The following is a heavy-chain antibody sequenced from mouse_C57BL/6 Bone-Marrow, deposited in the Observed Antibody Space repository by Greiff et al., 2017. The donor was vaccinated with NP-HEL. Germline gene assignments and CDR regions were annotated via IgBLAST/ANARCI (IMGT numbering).Heavy chain of an antibody. Sequence: EVQLQQSGAELVRPGASVKLSCTAPGFNIKDDYMHWVKQRPEQGLEWIGWIDPENGDTEYASKFQGKATITADTSSNTAYLQLSSLTSEDTAVYYCTTGIFDYWGQGTTLTVSS. CDR3: TTGIFDY. CDR2: IDPENGDT. J-gene: IGHJ2*01. CDR1: GFNIKDDY. V-gene: IGHV14-4*01.